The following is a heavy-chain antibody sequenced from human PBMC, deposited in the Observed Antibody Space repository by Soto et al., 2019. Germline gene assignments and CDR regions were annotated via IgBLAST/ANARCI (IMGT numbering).Heavy chain of an antibody. CDR3: VKGEYYYDSSGYYPFDY. CDR2: ISINGGST. J-gene: IGHJ4*02. Sequence: PGGSLRLSCSASGFTFSIYAVHWVRPAPGKGLEYVSSISINGGSTHYADSVKGRFTISRDNSKNTQYLQMSSLRADDTALYYCVKGEYYYDSSGYYPFDYWGQGTLVAVSS. D-gene: IGHD3-22*01. V-gene: IGHV3-64D*06. CDR1: GFTFSIYA.